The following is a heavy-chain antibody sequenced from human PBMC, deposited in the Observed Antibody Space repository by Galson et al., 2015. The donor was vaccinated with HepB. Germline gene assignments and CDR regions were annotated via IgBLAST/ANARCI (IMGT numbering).Heavy chain of an antibody. CDR1: GYTFTDYV. V-gene: IGHV7-4-1*02. CDR3: ARAPLRFLDWLPYYDYYYMDV. J-gene: IGHJ6*03. CDR2: MNTNTGKP. Sequence: VKVSCKASGYTFTDYVVNWVRQAPGQGLEWMGWMNTNTGKPTYAPGFAGRFVFSLDTSVTTAYLQISSLETDDTAVYYCARAPLRFLDWLPYYDYYYMDVWGEGTTVTVSS. D-gene: IGHD3-3*01.